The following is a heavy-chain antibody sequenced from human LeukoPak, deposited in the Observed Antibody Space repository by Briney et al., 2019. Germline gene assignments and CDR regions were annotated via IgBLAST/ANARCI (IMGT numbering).Heavy chain of an antibody. Sequence: SETLSLTCTVSGGSISSSSYYWGWIRQPPGKGLEWIGEINHSGSTNYNPSLKSRVTISLHTSRNQFSLNLSSVTAADTAVYYCARHSPYDSGSYYPPLYFDYWGQGTLVTVSS. J-gene: IGHJ4*02. CDR1: GGSISSSSYY. CDR3: ARHSPYDSGSYYPPLYFDY. CDR2: INHSGST. V-gene: IGHV4-39*01. D-gene: IGHD3-10*01.